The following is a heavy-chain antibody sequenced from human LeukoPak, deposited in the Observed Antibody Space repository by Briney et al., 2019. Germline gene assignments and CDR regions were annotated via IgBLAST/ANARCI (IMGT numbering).Heavy chain of an antibody. CDR1: GGTFSSYA. Sequence: SVKVSCKASGGTFSSYAISWVRQAPGQGLEWMGRIIPIFGTANYAQKFQGRVTITTDESTSTAYTELSSLRSEDTAVYYCARGGLPDGYSTKGDYWGQGTLVTVSS. D-gene: IGHD5-24*01. CDR2: IIPIFGTA. J-gene: IGHJ4*02. V-gene: IGHV1-69*05. CDR3: ARGGLPDGYSTKGDY.